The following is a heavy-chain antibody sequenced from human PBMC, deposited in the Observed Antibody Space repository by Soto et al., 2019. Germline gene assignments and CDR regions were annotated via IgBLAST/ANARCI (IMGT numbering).Heavy chain of an antibody. Sequence: GGSLRLSCAASGFSFDGYAMNWVRQPPGKGLEWVSGISWNSGNIDYADSVKGRFTISRDNAKNSLYLQMNSLRAEDTAVYYCVGGLNYYDSSGPFGYWGQGTLVTVSS. J-gene: IGHJ4*02. CDR2: ISWNSGNI. CDR3: VGGLNYYDSSGPFGY. V-gene: IGHV3-9*01. D-gene: IGHD3-22*01. CDR1: GFSFDGYA.